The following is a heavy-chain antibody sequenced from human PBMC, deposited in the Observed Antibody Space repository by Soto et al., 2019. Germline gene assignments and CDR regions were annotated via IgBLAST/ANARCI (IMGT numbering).Heavy chain of an antibody. J-gene: IGHJ4*02. CDR2: IIPIFGTA. Sequence: GASVNVSCTASGGTFSSYAISWVRQAPGQGLEWMGGIIPIFGTANYAQKFQGRVTITADESTSTAYMELSSLRSEDTAVYYCVRGKEGHYYDCSGYYSYWGQVSLAT. CDR3: VRGKEGHYYDCSGYYSY. D-gene: IGHD3-22*01. CDR1: GGTFSSYA. V-gene: IGHV1-69*13.